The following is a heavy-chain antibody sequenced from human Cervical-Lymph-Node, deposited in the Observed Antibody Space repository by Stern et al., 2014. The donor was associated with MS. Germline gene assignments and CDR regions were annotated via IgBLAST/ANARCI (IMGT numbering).Heavy chain of an antibody. D-gene: IGHD1-26*01. V-gene: IGHV3-74*02. CDR2: INSDGSRT. J-gene: IGHJ4*02. Sequence: MQLVQSGGGLVQPGGSLRLSCAASGFTFSNYWMHWVRQAPGKGLVWVSNINSDGSRTSYADSVKGRFTISGDNAKNPLYLQMNSLRAEDTAVYYCARSWELAFDYWGQGTLVTVSS. CDR3: ARSWELAFDY. CDR1: GFTFSNYW.